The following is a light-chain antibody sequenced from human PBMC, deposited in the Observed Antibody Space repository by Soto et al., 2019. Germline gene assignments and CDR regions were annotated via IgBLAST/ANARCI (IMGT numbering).Light chain of an antibody. CDR1: QSVSNNY. V-gene: IGKV3-20*01. CDR3: QQYGSSPPVT. J-gene: IGKJ4*01. CDR2: GAS. Sequence: EIVLTQPPGTLSLSPGERATLSCRASQSVSNNYLAWYQQNPGQAPRLLIYGASSRATGIPDRFSGSGSGTDFTLTISRLEPEDFAVYYCQQYGSSPPVTFGGGTRVEIK.